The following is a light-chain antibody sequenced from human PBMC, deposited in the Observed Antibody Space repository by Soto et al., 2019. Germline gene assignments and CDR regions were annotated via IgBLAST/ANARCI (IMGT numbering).Light chain of an antibody. V-gene: IGLV2-14*01. CDR3: SSYTSSITRV. J-gene: IGLJ1*01. CDR1: SSDVGGYNY. Sequence: QSVLTQPASVSGSPGQSITISCTGTSSDVGGYNYVSWYQQHPGKAPKLMIYEDNNRPSGVSNRFSGSKSGNTASLTISGLQAEDEADYYCSSYTSSITRVFGTGTKLTVL. CDR2: EDN.